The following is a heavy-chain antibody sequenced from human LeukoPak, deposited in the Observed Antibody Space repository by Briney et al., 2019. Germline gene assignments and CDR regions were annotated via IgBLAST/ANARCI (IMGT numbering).Heavy chain of an antibody. CDR1: GYTFTNYC. D-gene: IGHD2-21*01. CDR3: ASYPRSIPTPPFDY. V-gene: IGHV1-2*02. J-gene: IGHJ4*02. Sequence: ASVKVSCKASGYTFTNYCMHWVRQAPGQGLEWMGWINPNNGDTKYAQSFLGRVTMTRDTSTTTAYMELSSLRSDDTAVYFCASYPRSIPTPPFDYWGQGTLVTVSS. CDR2: INPNNGDT.